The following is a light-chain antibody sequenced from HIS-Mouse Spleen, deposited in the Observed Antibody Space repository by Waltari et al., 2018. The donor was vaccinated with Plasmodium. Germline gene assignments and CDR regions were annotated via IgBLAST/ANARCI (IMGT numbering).Light chain of an antibody. Sequence: QSALTQPPSASGSPGQSVTISCTGTSSDVGGYNYVSWYQQHPGKAPKLMIYEVSKRPSGVPDRFSGSKCGNTASLTVSGLQAEDEADYYCSSYAGSNNLVFGGGTNLTVL. V-gene: IGLV2-8*01. CDR2: EVS. J-gene: IGLJ2*01. CDR3: SSYAGSNNLV. CDR1: SSDVGGYNY.